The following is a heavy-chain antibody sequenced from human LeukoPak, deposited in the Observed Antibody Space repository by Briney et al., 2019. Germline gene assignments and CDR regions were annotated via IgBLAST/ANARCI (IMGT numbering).Heavy chain of an antibody. Sequence: ASVTVSFTGSGGTFSNYVINRVRQGHGQGLEWMGGIITIFGTANYAQKFQVRVTITTDESTSTAYTEFSSLRDDDTAVYYCARVMGVDTTMVWSHYYYMDVWGKGTTVTVSS. J-gene: IGHJ6*03. CDR3: ARVMGVDTTMVWSHYYYMDV. D-gene: IGHD5-18*01. CDR2: IITIFGTA. CDR1: GGTFSNYV. V-gene: IGHV1-69*05.